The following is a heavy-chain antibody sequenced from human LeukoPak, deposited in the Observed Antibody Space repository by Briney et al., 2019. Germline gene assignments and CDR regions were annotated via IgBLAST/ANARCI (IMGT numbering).Heavy chain of an antibody. CDR3: ASRYSGSIDY. Sequence: GASVKVSCKASGGTFSSYAISWVRQAPGQGLEWMGRIIPIFGTANYAQKFQGRVTITTDVSTSTAYMELSSLRSEDTAVYYCASRYSGSIDYWGQGTLVTVSS. CDR2: IIPIFGTA. D-gene: IGHD5-12*01. J-gene: IGHJ4*02. CDR1: GGTFSSYA. V-gene: IGHV1-69*05.